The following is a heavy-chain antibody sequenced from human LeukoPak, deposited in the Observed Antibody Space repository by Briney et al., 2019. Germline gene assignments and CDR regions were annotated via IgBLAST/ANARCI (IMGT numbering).Heavy chain of an antibody. CDR3: AREAGSSSSLDF. CDR1: GFTFSSDT. Sequence: GGSLRLSCAASGFTFSSDTMNWVRQAPVKGLEWVSSISSSSGYIYYADSLKGRFTISRDNAKNSLYLQVNSLRAEDTAVYYCAREAGSSSSLDFWGQGTLVTVSS. D-gene: IGHD6-6*01. CDR2: ISSSSGYI. V-gene: IGHV3-21*01. J-gene: IGHJ4*02.